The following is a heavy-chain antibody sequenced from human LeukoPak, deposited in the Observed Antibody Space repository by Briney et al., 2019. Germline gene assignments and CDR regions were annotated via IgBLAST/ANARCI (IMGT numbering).Heavy chain of an antibody. CDR3: ARNYDILTGYYVDY. D-gene: IGHD3-9*01. V-gene: IGHV1-18*01. CDR1: RYMFTSHG. J-gene: IGHJ4*02. Sequence: ASVKVSCKSSRYMFTSHGIHWLRQAPGQGLEWMGWISAQNGNTNYVQQFLGRVTMTRDTSASTAYMELSRLRSDDTAVYYCARNYDILTGYYVDYWGQGTLVTVSS. CDR2: ISAQNGNT.